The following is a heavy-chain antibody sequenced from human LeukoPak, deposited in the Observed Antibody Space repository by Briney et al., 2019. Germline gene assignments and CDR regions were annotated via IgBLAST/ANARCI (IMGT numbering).Heavy chain of an antibody. CDR1: GGSISSSSYY. V-gene: IGHV4-39*07. Sequence: SETLSLTCTASGGSISSSSYYWGWIRQPPGKGLEWIGSIYYSGSTYYNPSLKSRVTISVDTSKNQFSLKLSSVTAADTAVYYCARGGYNWNDVPDYWGQGTLVTVSS. CDR2: IYYSGST. CDR3: ARGGYNWNDVPDY. D-gene: IGHD1-20*01. J-gene: IGHJ4*02.